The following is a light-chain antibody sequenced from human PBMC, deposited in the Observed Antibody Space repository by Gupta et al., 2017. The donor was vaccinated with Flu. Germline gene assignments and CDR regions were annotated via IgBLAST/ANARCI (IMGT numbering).Light chain of an antibody. Sequence: GVNSVNWYQQVPGTAPKLLIYATDQRPSGVPDRFSGSQSGTSASLAIPGLQVEDEADYYGSAYEARLFGWVFGGGTKVTVL. CDR2: ATD. V-gene: IGLV1-44*01. CDR1: GVNS. J-gene: IGLJ3*02. CDR3: SAYEARLFGWV.